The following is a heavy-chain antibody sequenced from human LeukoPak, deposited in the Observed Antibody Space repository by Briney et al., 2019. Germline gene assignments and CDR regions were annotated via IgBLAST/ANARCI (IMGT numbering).Heavy chain of an antibody. D-gene: IGHD3-9*01. CDR1: GGTFSNYA. CDR2: IIPIFGTS. Sequence: SVKVSCKASGGTFSNYAISWVRQAPGQGLEWMGGIIPIFGTSNYAQKFQGRVRITADKSMTTAYMELSSLRAEDTAVYYCARDLVGSHTSYSSGAWDYWGQGTLVTVSS. J-gene: IGHJ4*02. V-gene: IGHV1-69*06. CDR3: ARDLVGSHTSYSSGAWDY.